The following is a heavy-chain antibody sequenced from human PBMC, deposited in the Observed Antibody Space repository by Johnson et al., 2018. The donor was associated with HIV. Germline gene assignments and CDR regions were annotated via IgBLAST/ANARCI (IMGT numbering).Heavy chain of an antibody. CDR1: GFTFTDYY. CDR3: ARDGGSPTLVWDDAFDI. Sequence: QVQLVESGGGLGKPGGSLRLSCAASGFTFTDYYMSWLRQAPGKGLEWVAVISYDGSNKYYADSVKGRFTISRDNSKNTLYLQMNSLRAEDTAVYYCARDGGSPTLVWDDAFDIWGQGTRVAVSS. D-gene: IGHD2-15*01. V-gene: IGHV3-30*03. CDR2: ISYDGSNK. J-gene: IGHJ3*02.